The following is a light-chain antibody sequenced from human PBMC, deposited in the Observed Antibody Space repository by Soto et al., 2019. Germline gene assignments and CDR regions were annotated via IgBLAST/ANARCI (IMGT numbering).Light chain of an antibody. J-gene: IGKJ4*01. CDR3: QQVKTYPRT. CDR1: QAVPNN. Sequence: DIHLTQSPSFLSASVGDRVTITCRPSQAVPNNMAWYQQKPGKPPKLLIYEESTLHSGVPSRFSGRKSGIQFTLTIDSLQPEDFATYYCQQVKTYPRTVGGGTKVDI. V-gene: IGKV1-9*01. CDR2: EES.